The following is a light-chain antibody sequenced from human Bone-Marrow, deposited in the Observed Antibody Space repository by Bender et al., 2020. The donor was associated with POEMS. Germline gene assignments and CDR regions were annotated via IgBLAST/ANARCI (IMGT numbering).Light chain of an antibody. CDR2: QDT. CDR3: QAWETYSVI. J-gene: IGLJ2*01. CDR1: DLGDKY. V-gene: IGLV3-1*01. Sequence: SYEVTQPPSVSVSPGQTASITCSGDDLGDKYVDWYQQKPGQSPVLVIYQDTKRPSGIPERFSGSNSGNTATLTISGTQAMDEADYYCQAWETYSVIFGGGTKLTVL.